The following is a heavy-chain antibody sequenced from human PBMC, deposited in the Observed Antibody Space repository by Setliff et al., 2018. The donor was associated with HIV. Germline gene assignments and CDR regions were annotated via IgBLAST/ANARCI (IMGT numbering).Heavy chain of an antibody. CDR1: GFTFSNAW. D-gene: IGHD1-26*01. J-gene: IGHJ4*02. CDR2: IKSKTDGGTT. V-gene: IGHV3-15*07. CDR3: TTDLGGSYHGWNY. Sequence: PGGSLRLSCAASGFTFSNAWMNWVRQAPGKGLEWVGRIKSKTDGGTTDYAAPVKGRLTISRDDSKNTLYLQMNSLKTEDTAVYYCTTDLGGSYHGWNYWGQGTLVTVSS.